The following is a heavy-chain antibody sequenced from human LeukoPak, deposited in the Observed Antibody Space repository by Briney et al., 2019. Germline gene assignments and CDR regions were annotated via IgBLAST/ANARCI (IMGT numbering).Heavy chain of an antibody. V-gene: IGHV1-46*01. J-gene: IGHJ4*02. Sequence: ASVKVSCKASGYTFTSYYMHWVRQAPGQGLEWMGIINPSGGSTSYAQKFPGRVTMTRDTSTSTVYMELSSLRSEDTAVYYCARVKRDCSGGSCYSYDYWGQGTLVTVSS. CDR2: INPSGGST. CDR1: GYTFTSYY. CDR3: ARVKRDCSGGSCYSYDY. D-gene: IGHD2-15*01.